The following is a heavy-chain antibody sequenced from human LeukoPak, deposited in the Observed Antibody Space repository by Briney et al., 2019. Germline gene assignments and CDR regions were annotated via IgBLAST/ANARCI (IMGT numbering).Heavy chain of an antibody. D-gene: IGHD5-18*01. CDR3: AREEDTAMVLKGYYMDV. Sequence: GGSLRLSCAASGFTFSSYSMNWVRQAPGKGLEWVSDIRSSSSTIYYADSVKGRFTISRDNAKNSLYLQMNSLRAEDTAVYYCAREEDTAMVLKGYYMDVWGKGTTVTVSS. CDR2: IRSSSSTI. CDR1: GFTFSSYS. J-gene: IGHJ6*03. V-gene: IGHV3-48*01.